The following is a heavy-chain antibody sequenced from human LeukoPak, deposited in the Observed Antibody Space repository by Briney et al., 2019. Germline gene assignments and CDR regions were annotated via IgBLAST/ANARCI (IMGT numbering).Heavy chain of an antibody. CDR2: ISGSGGYI. CDR3: AKEQRGGYGVFSPFDY. V-gene: IGHV3-23*01. CDR1: GFTYSSYA. D-gene: IGHD5-12*01. J-gene: IGHJ4*02. Sequence: GGSLTLSCAASGFTYSSYAMIWVRQAPGKGLEWVSCISGSGGYIYYAGSVKGRFTISRDNAKNTLYLQMTSLRADDTAVYYCAKEQRGGYGVFSPFDYWGQGTLVTVSS.